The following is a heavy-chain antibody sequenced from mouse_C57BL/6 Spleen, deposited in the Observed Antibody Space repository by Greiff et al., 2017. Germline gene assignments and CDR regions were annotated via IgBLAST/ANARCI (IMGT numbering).Heavy chain of an antibody. Sequence: EVQLQESGPGLVKPSQSLSLTCSVTGYSITSGYYWNWIRQFPGNKLEWMGYISYDGSNNYNPSLKNRNSITRDTSKNQFFLKLNSVTTEDTATYYCAREGLDYYGSTYWGQGTLVTVSA. CDR3: AREGLDYYGSTY. V-gene: IGHV3-6*01. CDR2: ISYDGSN. CDR1: GYSITSGYY. D-gene: IGHD1-1*01. J-gene: IGHJ3*01.